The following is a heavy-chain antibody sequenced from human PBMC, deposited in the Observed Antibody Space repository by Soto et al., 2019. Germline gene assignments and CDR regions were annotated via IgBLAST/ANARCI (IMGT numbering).Heavy chain of an antibody. D-gene: IGHD2-21*02. CDR2: INAGNGNT. V-gene: IGHV1-3*05. CDR3: ARSIVVVTALDY. CDR1: GYTFTSYA. J-gene: IGHJ4*02. Sequence: QVQLVQSGAEEKKPGASVKVSCKASGYTFTSYAMHWVRQAPGQRLEWMGWINAGNGNTKYSQKFQGRVTITRDTSASTAYMELSSRRSEDTAVDYCARSIVVVTALDYWGPGTLVTVSS.